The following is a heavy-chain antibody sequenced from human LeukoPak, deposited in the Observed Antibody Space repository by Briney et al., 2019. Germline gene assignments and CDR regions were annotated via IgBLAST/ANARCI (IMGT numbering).Heavy chain of an antibody. CDR3: ARGDVDTAMVSGYYYYGMDV. Sequence: PSETLSLTCTVSGGSISSYYWSWIRQPPGKGLEWIGYIYYSGSTNYNPSPKSRVTISVDTSKNQFSLKLSSVTAADTAVYYCARGDVDTAMVSGYYYYGMDVWGQGTTVTVSS. V-gene: IGHV4-59*01. CDR1: GGSISSYY. J-gene: IGHJ6*02. D-gene: IGHD5-18*01. CDR2: IYYSGST.